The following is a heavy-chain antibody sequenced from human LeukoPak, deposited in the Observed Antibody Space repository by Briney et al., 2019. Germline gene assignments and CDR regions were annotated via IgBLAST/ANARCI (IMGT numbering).Heavy chain of an antibody. D-gene: IGHD6-19*01. Sequence: SVTVSCKASGGTFSSYAISWVRQAPGQGLEWMGGIIPIFGTANYAQKFQGRVTITADESTSTAYMELSSLRSEDTAVYYCAKSGPVAGSTMRGFDYWGQGTLVTASS. V-gene: IGHV1-69*13. CDR2: IIPIFGTA. J-gene: IGHJ4*02. CDR3: AKSGPVAGSTMRGFDY. CDR1: GGTFSSYA.